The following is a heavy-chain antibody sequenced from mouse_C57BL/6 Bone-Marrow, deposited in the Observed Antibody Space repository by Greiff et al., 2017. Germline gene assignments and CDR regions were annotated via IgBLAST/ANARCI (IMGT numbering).Heavy chain of an antibody. D-gene: IGHD2-3*01. CDR2: ISSGSSTI. CDR1: GFTFSDYG. Sequence: EVKLMESGGGLVKPGGSLKLSCAASGFTFSDYGMHWVRQAPEKGLEWVAYISSGSSTIYYADTVKGRFTISRDNAKNTLFLQMTSLRSEDTAMYYCARQDGYYGYWGQGTTLTVSS. CDR3: ARQDGYYGY. J-gene: IGHJ2*01. V-gene: IGHV5-17*01.